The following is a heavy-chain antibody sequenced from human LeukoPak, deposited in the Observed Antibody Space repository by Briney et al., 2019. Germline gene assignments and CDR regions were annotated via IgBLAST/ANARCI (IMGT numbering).Heavy chain of an antibody. V-gene: IGHV3-21*04. D-gene: IGHD6-13*01. CDR2: ISSSSSYI. CDR3: AKFSSSWPHYYYMDV. Sequence: GGSLRLSCAASGFTFSSYTMNWVRQAPGKGLEWVSSISSSSSYIYYADSVKGRFTISRDNSKNTLYLQMNSLRAEDTAVYYCAKFSSSWPHYYYMDVWGKGTTVTVSS. CDR1: GFTFSSYT. J-gene: IGHJ6*03.